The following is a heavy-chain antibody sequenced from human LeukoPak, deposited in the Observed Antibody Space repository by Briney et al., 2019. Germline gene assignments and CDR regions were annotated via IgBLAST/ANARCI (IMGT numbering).Heavy chain of an antibody. V-gene: IGHV1-2*02. CDR3: ARESSMEFHY. CDR1: GYTFTAYY. Sequence: ASVRVSCKASGYTFTAYYVHWVRQAPAQGLEWMGWINPNSGGTNYAQKFQGRVTMTSDTSTSTVYMDLSSLRSDDTAVYYCARESSMEFHYWGQGTLVTVSS. J-gene: IGHJ4*02. CDR2: INPNSGGT. D-gene: IGHD2/OR15-2a*01.